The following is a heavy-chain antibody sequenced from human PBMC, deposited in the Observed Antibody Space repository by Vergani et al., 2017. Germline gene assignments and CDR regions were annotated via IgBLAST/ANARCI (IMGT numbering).Heavy chain of an antibody. D-gene: IGHD3-16*01. J-gene: IGHJ4*02. Sequence: EVQVVESGGGLVQPGGSLRLSCAASGFIFSDHYMDWVRQASGKGLEWVGRIRNKANDYTTQYAASVKGRFTISRDDSKSIAYLQMSSLKAEDTAVYYCTRDRLDDSYAYFDYWGQGTLVTVSP. V-gene: IGHV3-72*01. CDR3: TRDRLDDSYAYFDY. CDR2: IRNKANDYTT. CDR1: GFIFSDHY.